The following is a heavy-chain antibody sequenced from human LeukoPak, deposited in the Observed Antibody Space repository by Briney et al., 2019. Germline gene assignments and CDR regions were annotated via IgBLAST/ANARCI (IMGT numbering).Heavy chain of an antibody. CDR1: GFTFNRYW. CDR3: ARQSLAASGLDS. Sequence: GGSLRLSCAASGFTFNRYWMSWVRQAPGKELQWVANIKQDGSAKYYVDSVKGRFTISRDNSRNTVVLQMNSLSVDDTAIYYCARQSLAASGLDSWGQGMLVTVSS. D-gene: IGHD6-13*01. V-gene: IGHV3-7*01. J-gene: IGHJ4*02. CDR2: IKQDGSAK.